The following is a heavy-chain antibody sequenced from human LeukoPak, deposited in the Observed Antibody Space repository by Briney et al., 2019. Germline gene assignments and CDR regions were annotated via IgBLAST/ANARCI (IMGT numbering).Heavy chain of an antibody. CDR2: IYSGGSI. V-gene: IGHV3-66*01. CDR3: ARAYIVVVPAAMDY. Sequence: PGGSLRLSCAASGFTVSSNYMSWVRQAPGKGLEWVSVIYSGGSIYYADSVKGRFTISRDNAKNSLYLQMNSLRAEDTAVYYCARAYIVVVPAAMDYWGQGTLVTVSS. D-gene: IGHD2-2*01. CDR1: GFTVSSNY. J-gene: IGHJ4*02.